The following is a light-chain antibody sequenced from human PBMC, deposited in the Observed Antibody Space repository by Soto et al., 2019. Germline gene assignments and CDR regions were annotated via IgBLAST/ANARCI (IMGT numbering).Light chain of an antibody. CDR1: QSVSSSY. CDR3: QQYDSAPYT. Sequence: EIVLTQSPGTLSLSPGERATLSCRASQSVSSSYLAWYQQKPGRTPRLLIYGASSRATGIPDRFSGSGSGTDFTLTVSRLEPEDFAVYFCQQYDSAPYTFGQGTKV. CDR2: GAS. V-gene: IGKV3-20*01. J-gene: IGKJ2*01.